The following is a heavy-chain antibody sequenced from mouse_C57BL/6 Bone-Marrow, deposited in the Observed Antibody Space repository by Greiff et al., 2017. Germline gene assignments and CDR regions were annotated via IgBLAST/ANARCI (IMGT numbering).Heavy chain of an antibody. V-gene: IGHV3-6*01. J-gene: IGHJ1*03. D-gene: IGHD2-10*02. CDR3: AKGGYGNFYYWYFDV. CDR2: ISYDGSN. Sequence: EVQRVESGPGLVKPSQSLSLTCSVTGYSITSGYYWNWIRQFPGNKLEWMGYISYDGSNNYNPSLKNRISITRDTSKNQFFLKLNSVTTEDTATYYCAKGGYGNFYYWYFDVWGTGTTVTVSS. CDR1: GYSITSGYY.